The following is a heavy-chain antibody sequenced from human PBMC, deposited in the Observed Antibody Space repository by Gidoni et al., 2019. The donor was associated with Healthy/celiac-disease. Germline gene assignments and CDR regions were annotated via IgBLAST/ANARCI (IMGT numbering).Heavy chain of an antibody. V-gene: IGHV3-23*01. Sequence: EVQLLESGGGLVQPGGSLRPSCAASGFTFSSSAMTWVRQAPGKGLEWVSAISGRGGSTYYADSVKGRFTISRDNSKNTLYLQMNSLRAEDTAVYYCAKGPSYCSSTSCLPIYYYYYGMDVWGQGTTVTVSS. CDR3: AKGPSYCSSTSCLPIYYYYYGMDV. D-gene: IGHD2-2*01. CDR1: GFTFSSSA. J-gene: IGHJ6*02. CDR2: ISGRGGST.